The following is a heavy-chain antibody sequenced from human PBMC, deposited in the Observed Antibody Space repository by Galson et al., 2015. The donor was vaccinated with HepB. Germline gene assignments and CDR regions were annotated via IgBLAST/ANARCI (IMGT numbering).Heavy chain of an antibody. CDR3: AREPTYCGGDCLGY. D-gene: IGHD2-21*02. Sequence: SVKVSCKASGGTFSSYAISWVRQAPGQGLEWMGGIIPIFGTANYAQKFQGRVTITADESTSTAYMELSSLRSEDTAVYYCAREPTYCGGDCLGYWGQGTTVTVSS. CDR1: GGTFSSYA. J-gene: IGHJ6*02. CDR2: IIPIFGTA. V-gene: IGHV1-69*13.